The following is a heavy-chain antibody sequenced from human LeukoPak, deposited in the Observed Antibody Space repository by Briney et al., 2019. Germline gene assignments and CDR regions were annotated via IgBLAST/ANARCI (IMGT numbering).Heavy chain of an antibody. Sequence: GGSLRLSCAPSAFTVSSNSMTWLRQNPGKGLEGVSAIYYGGSTFYADSVKGRFTISRDSSKNTWNLQMDSLRAEDTAVYYCARIAKDCGGDCFADYWGQGTLVTVSS. D-gene: IGHD2-21*01. CDR2: IYYGGST. J-gene: IGHJ4*02. CDR3: ARIAKDCGGDCFADY. CDR1: AFTVSSNS. V-gene: IGHV3-66*01.